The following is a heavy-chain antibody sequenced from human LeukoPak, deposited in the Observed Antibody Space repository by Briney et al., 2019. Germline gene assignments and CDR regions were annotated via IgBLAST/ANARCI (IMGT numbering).Heavy chain of an antibody. Sequence: GRSLRLSCAASGFTFSSYAMSWVRQAPGKGLEWVTAISSSGGSTYYADYVKGRFTISRDNSKNTLYLQMNSLRADDTAVYYCAKDGTRARLTTLTTPHSDCWGQGTLDTVSS. J-gene: IGHJ4*02. CDR2: ISSSGGST. V-gene: IGHV3-23*01. CDR1: GFTFSSYA. CDR3: AKDGTRARLTTLTTPHSDC. D-gene: IGHD4-17*01.